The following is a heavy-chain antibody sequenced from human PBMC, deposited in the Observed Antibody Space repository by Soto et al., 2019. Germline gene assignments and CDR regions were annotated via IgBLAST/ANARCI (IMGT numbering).Heavy chain of an antibody. CDR2: ISYDGSNK. D-gene: IGHD7-27*01. V-gene: IGHV3-30-3*01. J-gene: IGHJ4*02. CDR3: ARDWAGPLDY. CDR1: GFTFSRYA. Sequence: QVQLVESGGGVVQPGRSLRLSCAASGFTFSRYAMHWVRQAPGKGLEWVAVISYDGSNKYYADSVKGRFTISRDNSKNTLYLQMNSLRAEDTAVYYCARDWAGPLDYWGQGTLVTVSS.